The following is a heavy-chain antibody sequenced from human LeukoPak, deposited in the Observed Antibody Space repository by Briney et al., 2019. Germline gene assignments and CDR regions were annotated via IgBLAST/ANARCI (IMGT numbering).Heavy chain of an antibody. D-gene: IGHD3-10*01. CDR3: ARGGRYYYGSRPYYYYMDV. CDR2: INHSGST. Sequence: SETLSLTCTVSGGSIFSSNSYWSWIRQPPGKGLEWIGEINHSGSTNYNPSLKSRVTISVDTSKNQFSLKLSSVTAADTAVYYYARGGRYYYGSRPYYYYMDVWGKGTTVTISS. J-gene: IGHJ6*03. CDR1: GGSIFSSNSY. V-gene: IGHV4-39*07.